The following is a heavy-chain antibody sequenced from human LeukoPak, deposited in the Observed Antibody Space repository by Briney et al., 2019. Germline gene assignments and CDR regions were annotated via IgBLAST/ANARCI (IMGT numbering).Heavy chain of an antibody. D-gene: IGHD1-26*01. J-gene: IGHJ5*02. V-gene: IGHV4-59*11. Sequence: SETLSLTCVVSDGSISGHYWSWIRQPPGEGLEWIGFISDSGSTTYNPSLESRVTILVDTSKTQFSLKLRSVTAADTAVYFCGRGGHYFDPWGQGTLVIVSS. CDR1: DGSISGHY. CDR2: ISDSGST. CDR3: GRGGHYFDP.